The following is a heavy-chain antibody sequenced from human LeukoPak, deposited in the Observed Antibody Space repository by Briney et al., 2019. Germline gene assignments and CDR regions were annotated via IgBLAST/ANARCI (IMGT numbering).Heavy chain of an antibody. J-gene: IGHJ3*02. Sequence: SETLSLTCTVSGGSISSYYWSWIRQPPGKGLEWNGYIYYSGSTNYNPSLKSRVTISVDTSKNQFSLKLSSVTAADTAVYYCARDRGITIFGVVTPDAFDIWGQGTMVTVSS. V-gene: IGHV4-59*01. CDR3: ARDRGITIFGVVTPDAFDI. D-gene: IGHD3-3*01. CDR2: IYYSGST. CDR1: GGSISSYY.